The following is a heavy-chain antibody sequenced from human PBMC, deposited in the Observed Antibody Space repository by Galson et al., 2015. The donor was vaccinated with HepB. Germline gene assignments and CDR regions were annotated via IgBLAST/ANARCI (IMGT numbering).Heavy chain of an antibody. V-gene: IGHV1-69*13. J-gene: IGHJ6*03. Sequence: SVKVSCKASGYTFTGYYMHWVRQAPGQGLEWMGGIIPIFGTANYAQKFQGRVTITADESTSTAYMELSSLRSEDTAVYYCASIDITIFGVVIMEGTYYYYMDVWGKGTTVTVSS. CDR2: IIPIFGTA. D-gene: IGHD3-3*01. CDR1: GYTFTGYY. CDR3: ASIDITIFGVVIMEGTYYYYMDV.